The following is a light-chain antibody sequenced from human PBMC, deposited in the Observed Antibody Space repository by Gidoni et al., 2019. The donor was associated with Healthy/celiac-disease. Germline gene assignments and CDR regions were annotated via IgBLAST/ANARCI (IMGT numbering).Light chain of an antibody. CDR3: KQYSSYSWT. J-gene: IGKJ1*01. CDR2: KAP. Sequence: DIQMTQFPPTRSAFVGDRVTITCRASQSISSWLAWYQQKPGKVPKLLSSKAPTLEFGVPSRFSGSGDGTEFALTISSLQPYDFATYYCKQYSSYSWTFGQGTKVEIK. CDR1: QSISSW. V-gene: IGKV1-5*03.